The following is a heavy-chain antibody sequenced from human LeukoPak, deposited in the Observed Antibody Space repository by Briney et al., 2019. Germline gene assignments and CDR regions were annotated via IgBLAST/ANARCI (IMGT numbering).Heavy chain of an antibody. CDR3: ARDLTSSWKYGEIDF. CDR1: GYTFTSYG. CDR2: ISAYSGNT. Sequence: ASVKVSCKASGYTFTSYGISWVRQAPGQGLEWMGWISAYSGNTDYAQRLQGRITMTTDTPTSTAYMELRSLRSDDTAVYCCARDLTSSWKYGEIDFWGQGTRVTVSS. V-gene: IGHV1-18*01. J-gene: IGHJ4*02. D-gene: IGHD1-7*01.